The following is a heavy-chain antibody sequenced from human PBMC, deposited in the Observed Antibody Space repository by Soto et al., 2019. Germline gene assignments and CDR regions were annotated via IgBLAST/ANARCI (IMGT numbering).Heavy chain of an antibody. J-gene: IGHJ4*02. Sequence: LRLSCVASGFTFISSFMGWVRQAPGKGLEWVANINQDGGGTYYVDSVEGRFTISRDNAKDSLYPQMNSLRGEDTAVYYCARYFRGSGRYFFDYWGQGTLVTVSS. D-gene: IGHD6-19*01. CDR3: ARYFRGSGRYFFDY. CDR1: GFTFISSF. CDR2: INQDGGGT. V-gene: IGHV3-7*03.